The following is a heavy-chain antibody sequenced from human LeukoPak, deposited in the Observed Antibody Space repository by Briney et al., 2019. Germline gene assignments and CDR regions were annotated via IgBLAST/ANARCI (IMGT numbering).Heavy chain of an antibody. CDR1: GFTFSSYW. D-gene: IGHD6-19*01. Sequence: GGSLRLSCAASGFTFSSYWMSWVRQAPGKGLEWVANIKQDGSEKYYVDSVKGRFTIPRDNAKNSLYLQMNSLRAEDTAVYYCARDRSASSGWYYFDYWGQGTLVTVSS. V-gene: IGHV3-7*01. J-gene: IGHJ4*02. CDR3: ARDRSASSGWYYFDY. CDR2: IKQDGSEK.